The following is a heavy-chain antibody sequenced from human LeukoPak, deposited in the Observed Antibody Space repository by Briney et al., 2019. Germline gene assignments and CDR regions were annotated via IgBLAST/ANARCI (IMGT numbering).Heavy chain of an antibody. CDR3: ARDSLGSGSEYYGMDV. D-gene: IGHD3-10*01. V-gene: IGHV1-69*04. Sequence: SVKVSCKASGGTFSSHAISWVRQAPGQGLEWMGRIIPILGMANYAQKFQGRVTITADKSTSTAYMELSSLRSEDTAVYYCARDSLGSGSEYYGMDVWGQGTTVTVSS. J-gene: IGHJ6*02. CDR1: GGTFSSHA. CDR2: IIPILGMA.